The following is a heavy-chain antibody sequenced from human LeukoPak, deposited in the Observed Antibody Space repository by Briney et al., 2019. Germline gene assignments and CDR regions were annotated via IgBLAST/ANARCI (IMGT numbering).Heavy chain of an antibody. J-gene: IGHJ4*02. CDR3: ARDPRIQTWDPEYYFDY. CDR2: INPGSGGT. D-gene: IGHD5-18*01. Sequence: GTSVKVSCKTSGYSFIDYYIHWVRQAPGQGLEWMGWINPGSGGTNYAQKFQGRVTMTSDTSISTAHMELSSLTSDDMAVYYCARDPRIQTWDPEYYFDYWGQGTLVTVSS. V-gene: IGHV1-2*02. CDR1: GYSFIDYY.